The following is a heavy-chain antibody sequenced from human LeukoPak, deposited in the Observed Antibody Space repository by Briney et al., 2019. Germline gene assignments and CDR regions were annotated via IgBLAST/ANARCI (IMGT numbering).Heavy chain of an antibody. CDR2: IYYSGST. J-gene: IGHJ4*02. V-gene: IGHV4-39*07. CDR1: GGSISSSSYY. D-gene: IGHD6-13*01. Sequence: SETLSLTCTVSGGSISSSSYYWGWIRQPPGKGLEWIGSIYYSGSTYYNPSLKSRVTISVDTSKNQFSLKLSSVTAADTAVYYCARDLQQLVPYYWGQGTLVTVSS. CDR3: ARDLQQLVPYY.